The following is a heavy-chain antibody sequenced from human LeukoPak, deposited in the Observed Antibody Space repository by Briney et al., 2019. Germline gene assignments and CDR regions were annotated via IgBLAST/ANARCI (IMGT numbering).Heavy chain of an antibody. J-gene: IGHJ4*02. CDR3: AGSIAVAGTIDY. D-gene: IGHD6-19*01. CDR1: GFTFSSYG. V-gene: IGHV3-33*01. Sequence: GGSLRLSCAASGFTFSSYGMHWVRQAPGKGLEWVAVIWYDGSNKYYADSVKGRFTVSRDNSKNTLYLQMNSLRAEDTAVYYCAGSIAVAGTIDYWGQGTLVTVSS. CDR2: IWYDGSNK.